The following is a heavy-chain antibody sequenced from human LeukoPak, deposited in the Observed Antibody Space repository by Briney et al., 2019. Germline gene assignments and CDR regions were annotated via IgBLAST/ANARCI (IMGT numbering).Heavy chain of an antibody. CDR3: ARGTLYSGWSYYFDY. Sequence: PSETLSLTCTVSGGSIGSYYWSWLRQPPGKGLEWIGYIYYSGSTNYNPSLKSRVTISVDTSKNQFSLKLSSVTAADTAVYYCARGTLYSGWSYYFDYWGQGSQVTVSS. V-gene: IGHV4-59*01. CDR2: IYYSGST. D-gene: IGHD6-19*01. CDR1: GGSIGSYY. J-gene: IGHJ4*02.